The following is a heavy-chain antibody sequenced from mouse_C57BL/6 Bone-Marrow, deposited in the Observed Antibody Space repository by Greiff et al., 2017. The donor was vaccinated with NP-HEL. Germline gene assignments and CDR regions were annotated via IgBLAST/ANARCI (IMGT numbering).Heavy chain of an antibody. J-gene: IGHJ2*01. CDR2: IHPNSGRT. D-gene: IGHD1-1*01. CDR3: ATTVPGY. V-gene: IGHV1-64*01. CDR1: GYTFTSYW. Sequence: QVQLQQPGAELVKPGASVKLSCKASGYTFTSYWLHWVTQRPGQGLEWIGMIHPNSGRTNYNEKFKSKATLTVDKSSSTAYMQLSSLTSGDSAVYYCATTVPGYWGQGTTLTVSS.